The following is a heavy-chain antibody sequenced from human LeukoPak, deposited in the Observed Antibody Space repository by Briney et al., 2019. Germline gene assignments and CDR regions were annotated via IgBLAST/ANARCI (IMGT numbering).Heavy chain of an antibody. D-gene: IGHD6-19*01. V-gene: IGHV4-59*12. Sequence: PSETLSLTCTVSGGSISSYYWSWIRQPPGKGLEWIGYIYYSGSTNYNPSLKSRVTISVDTSKNQFSLQLNSVTPEDTAVYYCARDYSSGSFDYWGQGTLSPSPQ. CDR1: GGSISSYY. J-gene: IGHJ4*02. CDR2: IYYSGST. CDR3: ARDYSSGSFDY.